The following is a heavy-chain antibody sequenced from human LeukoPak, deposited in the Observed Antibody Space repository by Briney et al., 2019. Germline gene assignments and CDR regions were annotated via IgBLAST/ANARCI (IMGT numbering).Heavy chain of an antibody. CDR2: ISGSGGST. CDR1: GFTFSSYA. D-gene: IGHD2-15*01. CDR3: AKGRDIVVVVAAINDY. Sequence: GGSLRLSCAASGFTFSSYAMSWVRQAPGKGLEWVSAISGSGGSTYYADSVKGRFTISRDNSKNTLYLQMNSLRAEDTAVYYCAKGRDIVVVVAAINDYWGQGTLVTVSS. J-gene: IGHJ4*02. V-gene: IGHV3-23*01.